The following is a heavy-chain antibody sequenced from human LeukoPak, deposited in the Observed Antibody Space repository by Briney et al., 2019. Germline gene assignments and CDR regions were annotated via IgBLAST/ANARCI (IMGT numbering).Heavy chain of an antibody. CDR2: IRYDGSNK. J-gene: IGHJ4*02. Sequence: PGGSLRLSCAASGFTFSSYGMHWVRQAPGKGLEWVAFIRYDGSNKYYADSVKGRFTISRDNSKNTLYLQMNSLRAEDTAVYYCAREPYGDYSFDYWGQGTLVTVSS. CDR3: AREPYGDYSFDY. V-gene: IGHV3-30*02. D-gene: IGHD4-17*01. CDR1: GFTFSSYG.